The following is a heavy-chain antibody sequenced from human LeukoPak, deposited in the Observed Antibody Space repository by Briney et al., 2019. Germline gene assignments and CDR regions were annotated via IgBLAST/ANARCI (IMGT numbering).Heavy chain of an antibody. Sequence: GGSLRLSCAASGFTFSDYYMSWIRQAPGKGLEWVSHIINSDSTIYYADSVRGRFTTSRDNGKNSLYLEMNSLRAEDTAVYYCARVLVEGSGSYWYYFDYWGQGTLVTVSS. CDR3: ARVLVEGSGSYWYYFDY. D-gene: IGHD3-10*01. J-gene: IGHJ4*02. CDR1: GFTFSDYY. CDR2: IINSDSTI. V-gene: IGHV3-11*01.